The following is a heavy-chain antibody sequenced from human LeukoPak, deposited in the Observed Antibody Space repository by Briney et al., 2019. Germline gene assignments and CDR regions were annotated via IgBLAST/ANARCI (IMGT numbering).Heavy chain of an antibody. CDR2: INHSGST. V-gene: IGHV4-34*01. J-gene: IGHJ4*02. CDR3: ARGRYVYYYDSSGPPYFDY. CDR1: GGSFSGYY. D-gene: IGHD3-22*01. Sequence: PSETLSLTCAVYGGSFSGYYWSWIRQPPGKGLEWIGEINHSGSTNYNPSLKSRVTISVDTSKNQFSLKLSSVTAADTAVYYCARGRYVYYYDSSGPPYFDYWGQGTLITVSS.